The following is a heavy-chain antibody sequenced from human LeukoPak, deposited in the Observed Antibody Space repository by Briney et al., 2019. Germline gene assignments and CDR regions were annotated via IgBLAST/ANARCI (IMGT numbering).Heavy chain of an antibody. Sequence: PGGSLRLSCAASGFTFSNYAMSWVRQAPGQGLEWVSAISGSGDRTYHADSVKGRFTISRDNSKNTLYLQMNSLRAEDTAVYYCAKDYNLVDTSPFDYWGQGMLVTVSS. V-gene: IGHV3-23*01. D-gene: IGHD5-18*01. J-gene: IGHJ4*02. CDR1: GFTFSNYA. CDR2: ISGSGDRT. CDR3: AKDYNLVDTSPFDY.